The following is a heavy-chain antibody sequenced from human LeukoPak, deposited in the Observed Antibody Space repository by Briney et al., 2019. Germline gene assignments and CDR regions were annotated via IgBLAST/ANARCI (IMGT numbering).Heavy chain of an antibody. CDR2: INADGSSA. D-gene: IGHD3-10*01. CDR3: ARDYGRSRDYGMDV. V-gene: IGHV3-74*01. CDR1: GFTLSNYW. J-gene: IGHJ6*02. Sequence: GGYLRLSCAASGFTLSNYWMQWVRQAPGKGLVWVSRINADGSSASYADSVKGRFTISRDNAKNTLYLQMNSLRAEDAAMYYCARDYGRSRDYGMDVWGPGTTVTVSS.